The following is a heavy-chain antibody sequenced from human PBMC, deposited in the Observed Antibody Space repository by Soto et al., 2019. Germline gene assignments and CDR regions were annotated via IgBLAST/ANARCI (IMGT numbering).Heavy chain of an antibody. CDR1: GYAFTSFH. CDR2: IKPGGGST. CDR3: ARELATVTLDAFDI. Sequence: QVQLLQSGAEVKKPGASVKVSCKASGYAFTSFHLHWLRQAPGKGPEWLGIIKPGGGSTSYAQQFRGRLNMHRDTSTSTVYMEMNSLRSDDTAVYYCARELATVTLDAFDIWGQGTMVTVSS. V-gene: IGHV1-46*01. D-gene: IGHD4-4*01. J-gene: IGHJ3*02.